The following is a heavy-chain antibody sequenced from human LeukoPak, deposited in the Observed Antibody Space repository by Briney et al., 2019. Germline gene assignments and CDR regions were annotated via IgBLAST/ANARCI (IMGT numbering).Heavy chain of an antibody. CDR1: GFTSSSYE. CDR2: ISSSGSTI. D-gene: IGHD3-10*02. Sequence: GSLRLSCAASGFTSSSYEMNSVRQAPQEGREWGSYISSSGSTIYYADSVKGRFTISRDNAKNSLYLKMHRLRAEDTAVYYCAELGITMIGGVWGKGTTVTISS. CDR3: AELGITMIGGV. J-gene: IGHJ6*04. V-gene: IGHV3-48*03.